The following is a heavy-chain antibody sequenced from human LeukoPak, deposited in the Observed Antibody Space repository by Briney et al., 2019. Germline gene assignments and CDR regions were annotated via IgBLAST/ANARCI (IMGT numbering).Heavy chain of an antibody. CDR1: GYSFTSYW. CDR2: IYPGDSDT. CDR3: ARRYCSSGSCFADY. J-gene: IGHJ4*02. Sequence: GESLKISCKGSGYSFTSYWIGWVRQMPGKGLEWMGIIYPGDSDTRYSPSFQGQVSILADKSISTAYLQWSSLKASDTAMYYCARRYCSSGSCFADYWGQGTLVTVSS. V-gene: IGHV5-51*01. D-gene: IGHD2-15*01.